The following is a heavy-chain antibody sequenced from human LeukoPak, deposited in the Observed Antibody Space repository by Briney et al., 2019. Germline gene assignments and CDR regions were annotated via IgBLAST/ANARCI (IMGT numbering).Heavy chain of an antibody. J-gene: IGHJ4*02. CDR1: GFTFSNAW. V-gene: IGHV3-15*01. CDR3: TTDREVTPDFDY. Sequence: GGSLRLSCAASGFTFSNAWMSWVRQAPGKGLEWVGRIKSKTDGGTTDYAAPVKGRFTISRDDSKSTLYLQMNSLKTEDTAVYYCTTDREVTPDFDYWGQGTLVTVSS. CDR2: IKSKTDGGTT. D-gene: IGHD2-21*02.